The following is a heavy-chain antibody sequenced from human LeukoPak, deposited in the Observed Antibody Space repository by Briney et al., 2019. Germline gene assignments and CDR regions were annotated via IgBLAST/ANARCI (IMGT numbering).Heavy chain of an antibody. D-gene: IGHD3-10*01. V-gene: IGHV4-39*07. CDR1: GDSFSSVTDY. CDR2: GDYNGGT. CDR3: ASSSREKYYYGSGSQPKRGAFDI. J-gene: IGHJ3*02. Sequence: PSETLSLTCTVSGDSFSSVTDYWAWIRQPPGKGLEWIASGDYNGGTYYSPSLASRVTISVDTSKNQFSLKLSSVTAADTAVYYCASSSREKYYYGSGSQPKRGAFDIWGQGTMVTVSS.